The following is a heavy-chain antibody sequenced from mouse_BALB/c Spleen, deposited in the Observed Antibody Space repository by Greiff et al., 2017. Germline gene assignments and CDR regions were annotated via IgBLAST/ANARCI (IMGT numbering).Heavy chain of an antibody. V-gene: IGHV1-7*01. CDR2: INPSTGYT. CDR3: ARWGGSSPFAY. D-gene: IGHD1-1*01. J-gene: IGHJ3*01. Sequence: VQLQQSGAELAKPGASVKMSCKASGYTFTSYWMHWVKQRPGQGLEWIGYINPSTGYTEYNQKFKDKATLTADKSSSTAYMQLSSLTSEDSAVYYCARWGGSSPFAYWGEGTLVTVSA. CDR1: GYTFTSYW.